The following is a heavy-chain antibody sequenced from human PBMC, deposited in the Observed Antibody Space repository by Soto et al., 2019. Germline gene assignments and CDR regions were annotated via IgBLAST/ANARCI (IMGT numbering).Heavy chain of an antibody. CDR2: IYYSGST. D-gene: IGHD3-22*01. J-gene: IGHJ4*02. CDR3: ARGNYYDSSGYYPYFDY. V-gene: IGHV4-61*08. CDR1: GGSISSGDYY. Sequence: SETLSLTCTVSGGSISSGDYYWSWIRQPPGKGLEWIGYIYYSGSTNYNPSLKSRVTISVDTSKNQFSLKLSSVTAADTAVYYWARGNYYDSSGYYPYFDYWGQGTLVTVS.